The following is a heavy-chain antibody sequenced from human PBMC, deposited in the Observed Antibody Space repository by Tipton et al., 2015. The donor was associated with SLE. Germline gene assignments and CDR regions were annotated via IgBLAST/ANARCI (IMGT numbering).Heavy chain of an antibody. V-gene: IGHV4-34*01. CDR3: ARGPPFDY. CDR1: GGSFSGHY. Sequence: TLSLTCAVYGGSFSGHYWSWIRQPPGKGLEWIGEINHSGSTNYNPSLKSRVTISVDTSKNQFSLKLGSVTAADTAVYYCARGPPFDYWGQGTLVTVSS. CDR2: INHSGST. J-gene: IGHJ4*02.